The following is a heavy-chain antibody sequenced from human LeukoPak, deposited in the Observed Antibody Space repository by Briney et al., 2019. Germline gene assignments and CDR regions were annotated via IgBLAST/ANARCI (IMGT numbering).Heavy chain of an antibody. D-gene: IGHD1-26*01. CDR3: ARVRIVGATMPDY. V-gene: IGHV1-69*04. CDR1: GGTFSSYA. Sequence: GASVKVSCKASGGTFSSYAISWVRHAPGQGLEWMGRIIPILGIANYAQKFQGRVTITADKSTSTAYMELSSLRSEDTAVYYCARVRIVGATMPDYWGQGTLVTVSS. CDR2: IIPILGIA. J-gene: IGHJ4*02.